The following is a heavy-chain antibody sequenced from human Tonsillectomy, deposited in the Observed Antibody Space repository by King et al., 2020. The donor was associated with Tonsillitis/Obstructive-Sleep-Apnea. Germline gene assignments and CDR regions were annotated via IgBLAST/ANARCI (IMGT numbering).Heavy chain of an antibody. CDR1: GFTFSSYA. V-gene: IGHV3-64*01. Sequence: VQLVESGGGLVQPGGSLRLSCAASGFTFSSYAMHWVRQAPGKGLEYVSTISTNGDYKYYANSVKGRFTISRDNSKNTLYLQMGSLSTEDMAVYYCARGDYDILTGLDYWGQGTLVSVSS. J-gene: IGHJ4*02. CDR3: ARGDYDILTGLDY. CDR2: ISTNGDYK. D-gene: IGHD3-9*01.